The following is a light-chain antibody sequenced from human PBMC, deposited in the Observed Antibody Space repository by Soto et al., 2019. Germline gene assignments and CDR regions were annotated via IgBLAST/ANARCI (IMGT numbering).Light chain of an antibody. CDR2: NAS. J-gene: IGKJ2*01. CDR3: QQYNSYPYT. Sequence: DIQMTQSPSTLSASVGGRVTITCRASQSISAWFAWYQQKPGKAPKLLIYNASTLESGVPSRFSGSGSGTEITLTISSLQPDDSANYYCQQYNSYPYTFGQGTKLEI. CDR1: QSISAW. V-gene: IGKV1-5*03.